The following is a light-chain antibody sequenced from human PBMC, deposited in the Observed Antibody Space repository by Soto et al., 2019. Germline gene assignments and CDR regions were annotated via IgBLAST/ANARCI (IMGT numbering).Light chain of an antibody. CDR2: GAS. CDR1: QSVSRSY. CDR3: QQYGTSST. J-gene: IGKJ5*01. V-gene: IGKV3-20*01. Sequence: EILLTPSPCTLSLSPGERATLSCRASQSVSRSYLAWYQQKPGQAPSLLIYGASNRATGIPDRLSGSGSGTDFTLTISRLEPEDSSMYYCQQYGTSSTFGQGTRLEIK.